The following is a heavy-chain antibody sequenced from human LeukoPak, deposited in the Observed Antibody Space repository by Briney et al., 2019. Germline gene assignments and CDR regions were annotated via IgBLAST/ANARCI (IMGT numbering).Heavy chain of an antibody. CDR1: EFTFSSYS. V-gene: IGHV3-48*01. CDR2: ISNGSGNR. CDR3: ARAAKWEFYHYYMDV. J-gene: IGHJ6*03. Sequence: GGSLRLSCVASEFTFSSYSTIWVRQAPGKGLEWISYISNGSGNRYYADSVKGRFTISRDNAKNLPYLQMNNLRADDTAVYYCARAAKWEFYHYYMDVWGKGTTVAVSS. D-gene: IGHD1-26*01.